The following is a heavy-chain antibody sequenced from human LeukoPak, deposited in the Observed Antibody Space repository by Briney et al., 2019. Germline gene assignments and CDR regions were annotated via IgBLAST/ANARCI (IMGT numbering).Heavy chain of an antibody. D-gene: IGHD3-10*01. CDR2: ISGSGGST. V-gene: IGHV3-23*01. Sequence: PGGSLRLSCAVSGFTLSNYGMSWVRQAPGKGLEWVAGISGSGGSTNYADSVKGRLTISRDNPKNTLYLQMDSLRAEDTALYHCARASGSYDYWGQGTLVTVSS. CDR1: GFTLSNYG. CDR3: ARASGSYDY. J-gene: IGHJ4*02.